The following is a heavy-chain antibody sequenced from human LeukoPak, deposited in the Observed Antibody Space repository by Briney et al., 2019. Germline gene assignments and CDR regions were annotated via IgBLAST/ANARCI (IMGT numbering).Heavy chain of an antibody. CDR3: ARKLYYYDTSALGWFDP. J-gene: IGHJ5*02. V-gene: IGHV3-7*05. D-gene: IGHD3-22*01. CDR2: INQGGSEK. Sequence: GGSLRLSCAASGFTFSTYWMSWVRQAPGKGLEWVATINQGGSEKYYVDSVKGRFTISRDDAKNSLYLQMNSLRAEDTAVYYCARKLYYYDTSALGWFDPWGQGTLVTVSS. CDR1: GFTFSTYW.